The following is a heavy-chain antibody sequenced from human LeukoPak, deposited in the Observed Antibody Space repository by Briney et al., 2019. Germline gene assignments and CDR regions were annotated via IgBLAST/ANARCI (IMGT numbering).Heavy chain of an antibody. D-gene: IGHD1-7*01. CDR3: TSYNVELGPDI. CDR2: IRPNTGAT. CDR1: GYTFSAYY. Sequence: ASVKVSCKASGYTFSAYYMHWVRQAPGHGLEWMGWIRPNTGATNYAQRFQGRVAVTWDTSISTVYMELSRLRSDDTAMYYCTSYNVELGPDIWGQGTLVTVSS. J-gene: IGHJ4*02. V-gene: IGHV1-2*02.